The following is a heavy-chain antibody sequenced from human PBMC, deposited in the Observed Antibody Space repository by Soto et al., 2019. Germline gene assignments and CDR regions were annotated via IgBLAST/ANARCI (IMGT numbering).Heavy chain of an antibody. Sequence: SETLSLTCTDSGGSISSYYWSWIRQPPGKGLEWIGYIYYTGNTNYNPSLKSRVTISVDTSKNQLSLKLTSLTAADTAVYYCARARTSSAVDFDYWGQGTLVTVSS. CDR2: IYYTGNT. J-gene: IGHJ4*02. CDR1: GGSISSYY. V-gene: IGHV4-59*01. CDR3: ARARTSSAVDFDY. D-gene: IGHD6-19*01.